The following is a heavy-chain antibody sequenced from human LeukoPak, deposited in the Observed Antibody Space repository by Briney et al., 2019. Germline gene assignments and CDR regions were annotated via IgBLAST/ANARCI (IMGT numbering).Heavy chain of an antibody. Sequence: KASETLSLTCNVSGGSISSDYWSWIRQPPGKGLEGIAYIYSRGNINYTRSLKSRVTILVDMSKNQYSLKLASVTAADTAVYYCARLNWHRADFDYWGQGTLVTVSS. CDR3: ARLNWHRADFDY. CDR2: IYSRGNI. V-gene: IGHV4-59*08. CDR1: GGSISSDY. J-gene: IGHJ4*02. D-gene: IGHD1-1*01.